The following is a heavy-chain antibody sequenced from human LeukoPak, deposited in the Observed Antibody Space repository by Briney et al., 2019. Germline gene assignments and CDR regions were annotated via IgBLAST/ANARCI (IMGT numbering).Heavy chain of an antibody. CDR1: GYSISSGYY. J-gene: IGHJ6*03. V-gene: IGHV4-38-2*02. Sequence: SETLSLTCTVSGYSISSGYYWGWIRQPPGKGLEWIGSIHHSGSTYYNPSLKSRVTISVDTSKNQFSLKLSSVTAADTAVYYCARELGYCTNGVCPRAYYYYMDVWGKGTTVTVSS. D-gene: IGHD2-8*01. CDR3: ARELGYCTNGVCPRAYYYYMDV. CDR2: IHHSGST.